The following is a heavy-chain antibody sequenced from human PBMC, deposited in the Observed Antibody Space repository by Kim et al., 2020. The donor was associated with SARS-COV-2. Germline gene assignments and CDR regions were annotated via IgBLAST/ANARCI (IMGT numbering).Heavy chain of an antibody. D-gene: IGHD5-18*01. CDR3: ARDRTYTSWRQNQVPWFDP. CDR2: IWYDGSNK. Sequence: GVSLRLSCEASGFSLSLYGMHWVRQAPGKGLEWVAVIWYDGSNKNYADSVKGRFSISRDNSKNTLYLQMNSLRAEDTAVYYCARDRTYTSWRQNQVPWFDPGGQGTLVIVSS. J-gene: IGHJ5*02. V-gene: IGHV3-33*08. CDR1: GFSLSLYG.